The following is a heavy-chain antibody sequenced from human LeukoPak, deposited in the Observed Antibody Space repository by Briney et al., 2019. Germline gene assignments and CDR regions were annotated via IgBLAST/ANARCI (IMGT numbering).Heavy chain of an antibody. CDR1: GGSISSYY. D-gene: IGHD3-10*01. V-gene: IGHV4-4*07. Sequence: SETLSLTCTVSGGSISSYYWSWIRQPAGKGLEWIGRIYTSGSTNYNPSLKSRVTMSVDTSKNQFSLKLSSVTAADTAVYYCAGVGHRGYYGSGSYGAYYYYMDVWGKGTTVTVSS. CDR2: IYTSGST. J-gene: IGHJ6*03. CDR3: AGVGHRGYYGSGSYGAYYYYMDV.